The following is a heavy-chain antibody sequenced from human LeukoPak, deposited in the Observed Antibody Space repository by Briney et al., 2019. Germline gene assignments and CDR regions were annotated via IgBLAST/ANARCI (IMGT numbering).Heavy chain of an antibody. J-gene: IGHJ4*02. V-gene: IGHV1-24*01. D-gene: IGHD2-2*01. CDR3: ATDCSSTSCMRAFDY. CDR1: GYTFTTYG. Sequence: ASVKVSCKTSGYTFTTYGISWVRQAPGQGLEWMGGFDPEDGETIYAQKFQGRVTMTEDTSTDTAYMELSSLRSGDTAVYYCATDCSSTSCMRAFDYWGQGTLVTVSS. CDR2: FDPEDGET.